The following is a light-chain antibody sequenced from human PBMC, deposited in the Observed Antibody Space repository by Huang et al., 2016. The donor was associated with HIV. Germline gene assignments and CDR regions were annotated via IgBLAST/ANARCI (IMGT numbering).Light chain of an antibody. CDR3: QQYDTLPYT. Sequence: DIQVTQSPSSLSASVGDRVTITCQASQDITDYLNWYQKTPGKAPKRLISDASNLGSGVPSRFSGTRSGTDFTLTITSLQPEDIATYYCQQYDTLPYTFGQGTKLEI. V-gene: IGKV1-33*01. CDR2: DAS. CDR1: QDITDY. J-gene: IGKJ2*01.